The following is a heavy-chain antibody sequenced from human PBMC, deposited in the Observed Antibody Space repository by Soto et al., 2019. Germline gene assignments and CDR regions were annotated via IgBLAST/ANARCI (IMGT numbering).Heavy chain of an antibody. CDR3: GYDSSGYYSGGGAFDI. V-gene: IGHV3-30*03. D-gene: IGHD3-22*01. CDR1: GFTFSNYG. Sequence: PGGSLRLSCAASGFTFSNYGMHWVRQAPGKGLEWVAVISYDGGNKYYADSVKGRFTISRDNSKNTLYLQMNSLRAEDTAVYYCGYDSSGYYSGGGAFDIWGQGTMVTVSS. J-gene: IGHJ3*02. CDR2: ISYDGGNK.